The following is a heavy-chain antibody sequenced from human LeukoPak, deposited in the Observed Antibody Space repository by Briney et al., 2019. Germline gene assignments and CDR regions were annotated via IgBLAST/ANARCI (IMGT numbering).Heavy chain of an antibody. CDR2: INPSGGST. V-gene: IGHV1-46*01. D-gene: IGHD3-3*01. Sequence: ASVKVSCKASGYTFTSYYMHWVRQAPGQGLEWMGIINPSGGSTNYAQKLQGRVTMTTDTSTSTAYMELRSLRSDDTAVYYCARGDGDYLWSGFDPWGQGTLVTVSS. CDR1: GYTFTSYY. J-gene: IGHJ5*02. CDR3: ARGDGDYLWSGFDP.